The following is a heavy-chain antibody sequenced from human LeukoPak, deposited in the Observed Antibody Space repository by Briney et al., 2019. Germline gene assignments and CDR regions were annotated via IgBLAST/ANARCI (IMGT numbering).Heavy chain of an antibody. CDR2: INPNSGGT. Sequence: ASVKVSCKASGYTFTGYYMHWVRQAPGQGLEWMGWINPNSGGTNYAQKFQGRVTMTRDTSISTAYMELSRLRSDDTAVYYCASSPPYSSSWWGDAFDIWGQGTMVTVSS. CDR3: ASSPPYSSSWWGDAFDI. CDR1: GYTFTGYY. D-gene: IGHD6-6*01. V-gene: IGHV1-2*02. J-gene: IGHJ3*02.